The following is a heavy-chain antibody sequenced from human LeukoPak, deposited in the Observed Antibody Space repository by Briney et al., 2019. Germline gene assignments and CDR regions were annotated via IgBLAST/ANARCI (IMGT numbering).Heavy chain of an antibody. D-gene: IGHD6-6*01. CDR2: INGNSGGT. J-gene: IGHJ3*02. V-gene: IGHV1-2*02. CDR1: GYTFTGYY. Sequence: GASVEVSCKASGYTFTGYYMHWVRQAPGQGLEWMGWINGNSGGTNYAQKFQGRVTMTRDTSISTAYMELNRLRSDDTAVYYCARGVAARADAFDIWGQGTMVTVSS. CDR3: ARGVAARADAFDI.